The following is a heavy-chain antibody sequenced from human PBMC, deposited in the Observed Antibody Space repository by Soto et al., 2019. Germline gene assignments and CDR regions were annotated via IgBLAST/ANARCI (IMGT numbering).Heavy chain of an antibody. J-gene: IGHJ6*02. CDR1: GFIFSDYY. CDR2: ISGTDPYM. CDR3: ARGSSVRGMNV. Sequence: QVQLVESGGGLVKPWGSLRLSCAASGFIFSDYYMSWVRQAPGKGREWVSYISGTDPYMKYADAVRGRFTISRDNAKNSLYLEMNSLRDDDTAVYYCARGSSVRGMNVWGQGTTVTVSS. V-gene: IGHV3-11*06. D-gene: IGHD6-13*01.